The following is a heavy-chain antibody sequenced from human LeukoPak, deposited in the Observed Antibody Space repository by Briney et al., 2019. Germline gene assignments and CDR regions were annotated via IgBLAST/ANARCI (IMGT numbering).Heavy chain of an antibody. D-gene: IGHD2-21*02. CDR3: ARTDETAPAEDFQH. V-gene: IGHV3-53*01. CDR1: GFSVSSNY. CDR2: IYSGGST. Sequence: GGSLRLSCAASGFSVSSNYMSWVRQAPGKGLEWVSDIYSGGSTYYDDSVKGGFTISSDNSKNTLYLQMKSLRAEDTAVYYCARTDETAPAEDFQHWGQGTMVTVSS. J-gene: IGHJ1*01.